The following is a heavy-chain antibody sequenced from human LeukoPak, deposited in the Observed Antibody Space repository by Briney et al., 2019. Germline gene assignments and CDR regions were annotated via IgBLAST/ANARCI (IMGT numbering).Heavy chain of an antibody. Sequence: GGSLRLSCAASGFTLSSYAMSWVRQAPGKGLEWVSAISGSGNTFYADSVKGRFTISRDNSKNTVYLQMNSLRAEDTAVYYCAKRGSYGSGSYWYYYGMDVWGQGTTVTVSS. V-gene: IGHV3-23*01. D-gene: IGHD3-10*01. CDR2: ISGSGNT. J-gene: IGHJ6*02. CDR1: GFTLSSYA. CDR3: AKRGSYGSGSYWYYYGMDV.